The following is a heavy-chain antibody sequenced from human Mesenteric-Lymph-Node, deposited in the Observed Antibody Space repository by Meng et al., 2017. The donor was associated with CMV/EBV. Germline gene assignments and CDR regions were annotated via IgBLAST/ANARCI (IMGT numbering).Heavy chain of an antibody. Sequence: GESLKISCVATGFTFSSYNMNWVRQAPGKGLEWVSSISSSSSYIYYADSVKGRFTISRDNAKNSLYLQMNSLRAEDTAVYYCASGDYVWGRPDYWGQGTLVTVSS. CDR2: ISSSSSYI. CDR1: GFTFSSYN. CDR3: ASGDYVWGRPDY. D-gene: IGHD3-16*01. J-gene: IGHJ4*02. V-gene: IGHV3-21*06.